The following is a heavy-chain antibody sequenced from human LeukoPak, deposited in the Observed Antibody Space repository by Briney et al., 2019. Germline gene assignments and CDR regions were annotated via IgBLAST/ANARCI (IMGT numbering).Heavy chain of an antibody. V-gene: IGHV3-48*03. CDR3: SRDPAMTSGYGMDV. J-gene: IGHJ6*02. Sequence: GGSLRLSCAASGFTFSSYEMNWVRQAPGKGLEWLSYISDSGSTIHYADSVKGRLTISRDNAKNSLYLQMNSLRAEDTAVYFCSRDPAMTSGYGMDVWGQGTTVTVSS. D-gene: IGHD4-11*01. CDR2: ISDSGSTI. CDR1: GFTFSSYE.